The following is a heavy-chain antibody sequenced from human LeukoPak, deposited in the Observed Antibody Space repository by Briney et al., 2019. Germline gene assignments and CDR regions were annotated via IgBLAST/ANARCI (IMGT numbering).Heavy chain of an antibody. CDR2: ISKDGSDK. D-gene: IGHD1-7*01. Sequence: GGSLRLSCAASGFTFSSYAMHWVGQAPGKGPEWVAVISKDGSDKYYPGSVRGRFTISRDNSKNTIYLQMDSLRAEDTAIYYCARDYWWNYDYWGQGTLVTVSS. J-gene: IGHJ4*02. CDR3: ARDYWWNYDY. CDR1: GFTFSSYA. V-gene: IGHV3-30-3*01.